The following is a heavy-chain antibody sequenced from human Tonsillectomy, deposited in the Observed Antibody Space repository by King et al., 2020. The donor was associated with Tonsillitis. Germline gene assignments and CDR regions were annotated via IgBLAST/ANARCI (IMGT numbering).Heavy chain of an antibody. D-gene: IGHD5-18*01. Sequence: VQLVESGGGLVQPGGSLRLSCAASGFTFSYYWMSWVRQAPGKGLEWVANIKQDGSEKYYVDSVKGRFTISRDNAKNSLYVQMNSLRAEDTAVYFCAGAFIPYSSGFLEDWYFDLWGRGTLVTVPS. V-gene: IGHV3-7*03. CDR3: AGAFIPYSSGFLEDWYFDL. CDR1: GFTFSYYW. CDR2: IKQDGSEK. J-gene: IGHJ2*01.